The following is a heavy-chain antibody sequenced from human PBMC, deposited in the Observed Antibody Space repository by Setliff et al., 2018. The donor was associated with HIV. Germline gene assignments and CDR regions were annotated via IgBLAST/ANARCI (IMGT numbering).Heavy chain of an antibody. CDR3: ARETYYYDNPQYYYYYMDV. Sequence: PSETLSLTCTVAGGAISSGSYYWRWIRQPAGKGLEWIGRIYTSGSTNYNPALKSRVTISVDTSKNQFSLNLRSVTAAYTAVYYCARETYYYDNPQYYYYYMDVWGKGTTVTVSS. CDR2: IYTSGST. J-gene: IGHJ6*03. D-gene: IGHD3-22*01. CDR1: GGAISSGSYY. V-gene: IGHV4-61*02.